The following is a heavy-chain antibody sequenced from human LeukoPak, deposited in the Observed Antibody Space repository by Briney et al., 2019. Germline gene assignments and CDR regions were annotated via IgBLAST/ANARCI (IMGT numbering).Heavy chain of an antibody. CDR1: GGSFTDYF. CDR2: INDYTGDT. Sequence: SETLSLTCTVFGGSFTDYFWTWIRHSPGKGLEWIGAINDYTGDTNYNPSLNSRVSISLEKSKNQFSLELRSVTAADTAVYYCARGRIAKIVVVHSFSYGMDVWGQGTTVTVSS. V-gene: IGHV4-34*01. J-gene: IGHJ6*02. CDR3: ARGRIAKIVVVHSFSYGMDV. D-gene: IGHD3-22*01.